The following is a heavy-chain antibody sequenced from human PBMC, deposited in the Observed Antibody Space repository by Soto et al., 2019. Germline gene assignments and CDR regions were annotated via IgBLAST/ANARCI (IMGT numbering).Heavy chain of an antibody. V-gene: IGHV4-59*08. J-gene: IGHJ4*02. CDR3: ARLDNTGRFQSFDY. D-gene: IGHD2-8*02. CDR2: IHYSGST. CDR1: GGSISSYY. Sequence: SETLSLTWSVSGGSISSYYWSWIRQPPAKGLEGIAFIHYSGSTTYNPSLKSRVTILVDTSKNQFSLKLSSVTAADTAVYHCARLDNTGRFQSFDYWGQGILVTVSS.